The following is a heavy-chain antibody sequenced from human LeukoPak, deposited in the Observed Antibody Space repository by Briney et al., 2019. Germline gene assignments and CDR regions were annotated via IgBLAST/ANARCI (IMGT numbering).Heavy chain of an antibody. V-gene: IGHV4-4*07. CDR2: MSTSGNS. Sequence: SETLSLTCTVSGGSISGYYWSWIRQPAGKGLEWIGRMSTSGNSNYIPSLVSRVTMSVDTSKNQFSLNLSSVTAADTAVYYCTRESGSMRWFDPWGQGTLATVSS. CDR1: GGSISGYY. CDR3: TRESGSMRWFDP. D-gene: IGHD6-25*01. J-gene: IGHJ5*02.